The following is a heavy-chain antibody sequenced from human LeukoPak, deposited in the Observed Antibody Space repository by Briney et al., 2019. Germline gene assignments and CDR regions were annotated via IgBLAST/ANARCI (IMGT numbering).Heavy chain of an antibody. Sequence: SETLSLTCTVSGGSISSESYYWSWIRQPAGKGLEWIGRIYTGGSTHYKPSLKSRVTILVDTSKNQFSLNLRSVTAADTAVYYCARDLGLEGFDYWGQGTLVTVSS. J-gene: IGHJ4*02. CDR1: GGSISSESYY. CDR3: ARDLGLEGFDY. D-gene: IGHD3-16*01. V-gene: IGHV4-61*02. CDR2: IYTGGST.